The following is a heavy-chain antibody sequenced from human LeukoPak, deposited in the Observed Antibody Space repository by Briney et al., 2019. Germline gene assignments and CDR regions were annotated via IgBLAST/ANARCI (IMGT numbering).Heavy chain of an antibody. D-gene: IGHD3-16*01. CDR3: AKDFGGYIDY. V-gene: IGHV3-23*01. CDR2: ISGSGGST. Sequence: PGGSLRLSCAASGFIFSSYAMSWVRQAPGKGLEWVSGISGSGGSTYYADSVKGRFTISRDNSKNTLYLQMNSLRAEDTAVYCCAKDFGGYIDYWGQGTLVTVSS. J-gene: IGHJ4*02. CDR1: GFIFSSYA.